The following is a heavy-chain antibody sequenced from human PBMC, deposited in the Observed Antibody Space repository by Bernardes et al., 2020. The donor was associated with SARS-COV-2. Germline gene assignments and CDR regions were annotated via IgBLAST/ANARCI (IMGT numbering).Heavy chain of an antibody. D-gene: IGHD3-22*01. Sequence: SVKVSCKASGYTFTGYYMHWVRQAPGQGLEWMGWINPNSGGTNYAQKFPGRVTMTRDTSISTAYMELSRLRSDDTAVYYCAIPPTNYDRYGMDVWGQGTTVTVSS. V-gene: IGHV1-2*02. CDR1: GYTFTGYY. CDR3: AIPPTNYDRYGMDV. J-gene: IGHJ6*02. CDR2: INPNSGGT.